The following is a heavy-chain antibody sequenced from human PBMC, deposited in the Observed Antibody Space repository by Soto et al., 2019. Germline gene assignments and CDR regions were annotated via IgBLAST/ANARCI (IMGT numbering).Heavy chain of an antibody. J-gene: IGHJ4*02. CDR2: ISGSGGTT. CDR1: GFTFNHYG. V-gene: IGHV3-23*01. D-gene: IGHD6-6*01. Sequence: LKISCAASGFTFNHYGMAWVRQVPGKGLEWVSVISGSGGTTYYADSVKGRFTISRDNSKSTVYLQMNSLRVEDTALYSCAKVIVLGASTIEFWGPGTLVTVSS. CDR3: AKVIVLGASTIEF.